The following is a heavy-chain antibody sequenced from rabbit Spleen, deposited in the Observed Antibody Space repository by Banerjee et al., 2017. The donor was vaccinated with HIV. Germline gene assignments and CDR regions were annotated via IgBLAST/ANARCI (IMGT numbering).Heavy chain of an antibody. CDR3: ARLGHADYPYAYGLKL. CDR2: IYAGGSGTT. Sequence: QSLEESGGDLVKPGASLTLTCTASGFSFSGSHYMCWVRQAPGKGLEWIACIYAGGSGTTYSASWAKGRFTISKASSTTVTLQMTSLTAADTATYFCARLGHADYPYAYGLKLWGPGTLVTVS. V-gene: IGHV1S40*01. D-gene: IGHD6-1*01. J-gene: IGHJ6*01. CDR1: GFSFSGSHY.